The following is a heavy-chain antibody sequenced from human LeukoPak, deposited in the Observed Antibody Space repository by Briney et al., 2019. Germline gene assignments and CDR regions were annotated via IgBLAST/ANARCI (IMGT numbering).Heavy chain of an antibody. D-gene: IGHD5-24*01. V-gene: IGHV1-69*13. Sequence: SVKVSCKASGGTFSSYAISWVRQAPGQGLEWMGGIIPIFGTANYAQKFQGRVTITADESTSTAYMELSSLRSEDTAVYYCARVRDGYSHFDYWGQGTLVTVSS. J-gene: IGHJ4*02. CDR1: GGTFSSYA. CDR2: IIPIFGTA. CDR3: ARVRDGYSHFDY.